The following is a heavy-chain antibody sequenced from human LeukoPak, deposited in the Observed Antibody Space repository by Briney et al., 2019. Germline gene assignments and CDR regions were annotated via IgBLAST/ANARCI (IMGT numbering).Heavy chain of an antibody. CDR1: GFSFSTYG. V-gene: IGHV3-30*03. D-gene: IGHD4/OR15-4a*01. J-gene: IGHJ4*02. CDR3: ATGLSGLYYFDY. Sequence: PGRSLRLSCAASGFSFSTYGMHWVRQAPGKGLEWVALISYDGSNKYYADSLKGRFTISRDNSKNTLYLQMNSLRADDTAVYYCATGLSGLYYFDYWGQGTLVTVSS. CDR2: ISYDGSNK.